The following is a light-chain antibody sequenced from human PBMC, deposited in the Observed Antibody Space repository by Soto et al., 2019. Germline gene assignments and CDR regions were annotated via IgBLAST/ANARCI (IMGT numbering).Light chain of an antibody. CDR1: QSISSW. V-gene: IGKV1-5*03. CDR3: QQYNSYPWT. J-gene: IGKJ1*01. CDR2: KAS. Sequence: DIQMTQSPSNLSASVGDRVTITCRASQSISSWLAWYQQKPGKAPKLLIYKASSLESAVPSRFSGSGSGTEFTLTISSLQADDFATYYCQQYNSYPWTFGQGTKVEIK.